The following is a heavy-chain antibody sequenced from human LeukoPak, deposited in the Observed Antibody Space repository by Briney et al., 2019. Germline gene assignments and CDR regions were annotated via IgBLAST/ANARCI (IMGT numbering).Heavy chain of an antibody. CDR2: ISYDGSNK. Sequence: GGSLRLSCAASGFTFSSYAMHWVRQAPGKGLEWVAVISYDGSNKNYADSVKSRLTISRDNSKNTLYLQMNTLRSEDTAVYYCAIDRAVGYSKRHFDYWGQGALVTVSS. V-gene: IGHV3-30-3*01. D-gene: IGHD4-11*01. CDR3: AIDRAVGYSKRHFDY. CDR1: GFTFSSYA. J-gene: IGHJ4*02.